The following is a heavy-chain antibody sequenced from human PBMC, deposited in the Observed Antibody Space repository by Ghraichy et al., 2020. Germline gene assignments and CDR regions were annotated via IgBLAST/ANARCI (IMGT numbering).Heavy chain of an antibody. Sequence: GGSLRLSCAASGFIFRDHGMGWVRQGPGRGLEWVADMNASGGTKNYADSVKGRFTISRDNAESALYLEMISLRADDTAGYYGGRTYTGVYYSLFDFWGHGTLITVSS. CDR2: MNASGGTK. CDR3: GRTYTGVYYSLFDF. J-gene: IGHJ4*01. CDR1: GFIFRDHG. D-gene: IGHD1-26*01. V-gene: IGHV3-20*04.